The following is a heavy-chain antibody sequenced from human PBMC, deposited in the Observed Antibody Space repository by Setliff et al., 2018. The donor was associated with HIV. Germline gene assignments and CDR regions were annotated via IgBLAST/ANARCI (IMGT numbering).Heavy chain of an antibody. CDR2: VSGGGTAT. CDR1: GFTFSGFA. Sequence: PGGSLRLSCGASGFTFSGFAMNWVRHAPGKGLEWVSAVSGGGTATEYAGSVQGRFTISRDNSKNALYLEMNNLRAEDTAIYYCGRSRAPTYYHYIDVWGEGTTVTV. V-gene: IGHV3-23*01. J-gene: IGHJ6*03. CDR3: GRSRAPTYYHYIDV.